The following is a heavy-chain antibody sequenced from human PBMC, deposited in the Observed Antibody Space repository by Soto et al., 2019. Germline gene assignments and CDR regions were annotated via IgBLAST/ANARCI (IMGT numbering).Heavy chain of an antibody. CDR1: GGSISSGDYY. D-gene: IGHD2-2*01. J-gene: IGHJ6*02. Sequence: SETLSLPCTVSGGSISSGDYYWSWIRQPPGKGLEWIGYIYYSGSTSYNASLKSRTSISADPSNNQFSLKLHSLTAADTAVYFCGTMPIVVEPAPMDVWGPGTSVTVSS. V-gene: IGHV4-30-4*01. CDR2: IYYSGST. CDR3: GTMPIVVEPAPMDV.